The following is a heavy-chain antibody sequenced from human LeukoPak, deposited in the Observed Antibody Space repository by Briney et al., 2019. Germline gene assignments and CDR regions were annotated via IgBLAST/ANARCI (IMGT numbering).Heavy chain of an antibody. CDR3: AREEFGTALFDL. CDR1: GASINSGAFF. Sequence: WETLSLTCSVSGASINSGAFFWGWHRQSPGMGLQWIASIYHNGSTYYTPSLKSRLTMSLDMSKNHFSLRLKSVTAADTAVYYCAREEFGTALFDLWGQGTLVTVSS. CDR2: IYHNGST. D-gene: IGHD1-7*01. V-gene: IGHV4-39*07. J-gene: IGHJ5*02.